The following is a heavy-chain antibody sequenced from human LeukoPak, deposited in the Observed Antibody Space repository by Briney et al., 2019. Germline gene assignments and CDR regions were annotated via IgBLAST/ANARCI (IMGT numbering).Heavy chain of an antibody. CDR3: AKDKGGYYDSSGYYVY. V-gene: IGHV3-9*01. D-gene: IGHD3-22*01. Sequence: SLRLSCEGSGFTFDDYAMHWVRQAPGKGLEWVSGISWNSGSIGYADSVKGRFTISRDNAKNSLYLQMNSLRAEDTALYYCAKDKGGYYDSSGYYVYWGQGTLVTVSS. J-gene: IGHJ4*02. CDR1: GFTFDDYA. CDR2: ISWNSGSI.